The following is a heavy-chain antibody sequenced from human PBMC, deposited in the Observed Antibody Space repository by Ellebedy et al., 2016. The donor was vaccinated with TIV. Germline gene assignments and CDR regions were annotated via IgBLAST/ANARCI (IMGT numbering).Heavy chain of an antibody. J-gene: IGHJ4*02. V-gene: IGHV3-53*01. CDR1: GINVSSNF. CDR2: IYSGGET. CDR3: AKMVDVVVVVAAAPPSGYFDF. D-gene: IGHD2-15*01. Sequence: GESLKISCAASGINVSSNFMTWVRQAPGKGLEWVSIIYSGGETYYADSVKGRFTISRDNSKNTLYLQMNSLRAEDTAVYYCAKMVDVVVVVAAAPPSGYFDFWGQGTLVTVSS.